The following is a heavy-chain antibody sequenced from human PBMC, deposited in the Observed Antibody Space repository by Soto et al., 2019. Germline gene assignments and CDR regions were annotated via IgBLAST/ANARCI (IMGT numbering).Heavy chain of an antibody. D-gene: IGHD4-4*01. CDR1: GGSISVSNFF. J-gene: IGHJ4*02. Sequence: SATLSLTCAVSGGSISVSNFFWGWVRQPPGKGLEWIGNIDYSGTAYFNPSLGTRVTFPVDTSKNQFSLTLYSVTAADTAVYYCARTTGRHLDFWGQGILVTVSS. V-gene: IGHV4-39*01. CDR2: IDYSGTA. CDR3: ARTTGRHLDF.